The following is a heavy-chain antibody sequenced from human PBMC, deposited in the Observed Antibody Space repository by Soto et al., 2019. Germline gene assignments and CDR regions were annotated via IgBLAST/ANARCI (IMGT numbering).Heavy chain of an antibody. D-gene: IGHD2-15*01. Sequence: QLQLQESGSGLVKPSQTLSLTCAVSGGSISSDGYSWSWIRQPPGKGLEWIGYIYHSGSTYYNPSLKSRVAISVDRSKNQFSLNLNSVTAADTAVYYCARGLGYCSGGSCGWFAPWGQGTLVTVSS. CDR1: GGSISSDGYS. V-gene: IGHV4-30-2*01. J-gene: IGHJ5*02. CDR3: ARGLGYCSGGSCGWFAP. CDR2: IYHSGST.